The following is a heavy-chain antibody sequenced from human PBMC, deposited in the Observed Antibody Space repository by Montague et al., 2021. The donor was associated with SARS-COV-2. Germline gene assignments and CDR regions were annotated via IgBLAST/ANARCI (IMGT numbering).Heavy chain of an antibody. CDR1: GFTFSSYG. Sequence: SLRLPCAASGFTFSSYGMHWVRQAPGKGLEWVAVIWYDGSNKYYADSVKGRFTISRDNSKNTLYLQMNSLRAEDTAVYYCARALQTTDGMDVWGQGTTVTVSS. D-gene: IGHD4-17*01. CDR3: ARALQTTDGMDV. V-gene: IGHV3-33*01. J-gene: IGHJ6*02. CDR2: IWYDGSNK.